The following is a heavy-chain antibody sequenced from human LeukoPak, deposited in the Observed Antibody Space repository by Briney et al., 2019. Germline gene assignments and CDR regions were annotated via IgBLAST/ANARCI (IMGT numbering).Heavy chain of an antibody. CDR2: IYYSGST. J-gene: IGHJ4*02. CDR1: GGSVSCGSYY. CDR3: ARVAYYYDSSGYSYYFDY. Sequence: SETLSLTCTVSGGSVSCGSYYWSWIRQPPGKGLEWIGYIYYSGSTNYNPSLKSRVTISVDTSKNQFSLKLSSVTAADTAVYYCARVAYYYDSSGYSYYFDYWGQGTLVTVSS. D-gene: IGHD3-22*01. V-gene: IGHV4-61*01.